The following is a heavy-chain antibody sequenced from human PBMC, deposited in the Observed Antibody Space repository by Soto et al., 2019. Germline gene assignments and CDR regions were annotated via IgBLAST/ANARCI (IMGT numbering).Heavy chain of an antibody. CDR3: ARGYSSGPLTLFQH. J-gene: IGHJ1*01. D-gene: IGHD6-19*01. CDR1: GYTFTSYD. CDR2: MNPTSGNT. V-gene: IGHV1-8*01. Sequence: ASVKVSCKASGYTFTSYDINWVRQATGQGLEWMGWMNPTSGNTGYAQKFQGRVTMTRNTSISTAYMELSSLRSDDTAVYYCARGYSSGPLTLFQHWGQGTLVTVSS.